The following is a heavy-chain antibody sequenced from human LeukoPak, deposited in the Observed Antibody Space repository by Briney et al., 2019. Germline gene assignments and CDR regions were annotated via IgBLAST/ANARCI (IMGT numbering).Heavy chain of an antibody. V-gene: IGHV3-23*01. Sequence: GGSLRLSCAASGFTLSSYAMTWVRQAPGKGPEWVSAISGSGGSTYYADSVKGQFTISRDNSKNTLYMQMNSLRAEDTAVYYCAKERSFGTWLGDYWGQGTPVTVSS. CDR3: AKERSFGTWLGDY. J-gene: IGHJ4*02. D-gene: IGHD2/OR15-2a*01. CDR1: GFTLSSYA. CDR2: ISGSGGST.